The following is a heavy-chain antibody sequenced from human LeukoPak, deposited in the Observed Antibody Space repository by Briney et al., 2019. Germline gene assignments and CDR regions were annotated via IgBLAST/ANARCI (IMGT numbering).Heavy chain of an antibody. J-gene: IGHJ4*02. Sequence: SETLSLTCAVYGGSFSGYYWGWIRQPPGKGLERIGEINHSGSTNYNPSLKSRVTISVDTSKNQFSLKLSSVTAADTAVYYCASLHSSSSLYFDYWGQGTLVTVSS. D-gene: IGHD6-6*01. CDR3: ASLHSSSSLYFDY. V-gene: IGHV4-34*01. CDR1: GGSFSGYY. CDR2: INHSGST.